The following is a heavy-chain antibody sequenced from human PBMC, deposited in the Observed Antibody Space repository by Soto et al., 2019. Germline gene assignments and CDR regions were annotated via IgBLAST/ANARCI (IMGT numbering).Heavy chain of an antibody. CDR1: GFTFSSYA. CDR2: ISYDGSNK. D-gene: IGHD1-7*01. Sequence: GSLRLSCAASGFTFSSYAMHWVRQAPGKGLEWVAVISYDGSNKYYADSVKGRFTISRDNSKNTLYLQMNSLRAEDTAVYYCARGMDWNYGGYFDYWGQGTLVTVSS. CDR3: ARGMDWNYGGYFDY. J-gene: IGHJ4*02. V-gene: IGHV3-30-3*01.